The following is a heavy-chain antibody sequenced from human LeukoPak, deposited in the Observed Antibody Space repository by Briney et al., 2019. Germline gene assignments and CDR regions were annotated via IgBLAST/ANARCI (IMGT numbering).Heavy chain of an antibody. CDR1: GYTFTSYG. J-gene: IGHJ5*02. CDR2: ISAYSGNT. V-gene: IGHV1-18*01. Sequence: ASVKVSCTASGYTFTSYGISWVRQAPGQGLEWMGWISAYSGNTNYAQKLQGRVTMTTDTSTSTAYMELRSLRSDDTAVYYCAREVYGCSGRSCYEGENWFDPWGQGTLVTVSS. D-gene: IGHD2-15*01. CDR3: AREVYGCSGRSCYEGENWFDP.